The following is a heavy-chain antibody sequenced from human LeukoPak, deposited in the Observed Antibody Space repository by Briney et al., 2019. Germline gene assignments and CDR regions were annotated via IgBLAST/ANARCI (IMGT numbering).Heavy chain of an antibody. CDR3: VRDSLYCSGGSCYSG. D-gene: IGHD2-15*01. CDR1: GGTFISYA. Sequence: ASVKVSCKASGGTFISYAISWVRQAPGQGLEWMGRIIPILGIANYAQKFQGRVTITADKSTSTAYMELSSLRSEDTAVYYCVRDSLYCSGGSCYSGWGQGTLVTVSS. V-gene: IGHV1-69*04. J-gene: IGHJ4*02. CDR2: IIPILGIA.